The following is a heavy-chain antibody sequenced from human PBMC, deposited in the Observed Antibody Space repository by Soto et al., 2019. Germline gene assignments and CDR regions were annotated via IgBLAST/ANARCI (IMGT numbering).Heavy chain of an antibody. CDR1: GFTFSSDA. CDR3: AKGVRGPFGYCSGGSCIDYFDY. V-gene: IGHV3-23*01. D-gene: IGHD2-15*01. J-gene: IGHJ4*02. CDR2: ISGSGGST. Sequence: HPGGSLRLSCAASGFTFSSDAMSWVRQAPGKGLEWVSAISGSGGSTYYADSVKGRFTISRDNSKNTLYLQMNSLRAEDTAVYYCAKGVRGPFGYCSGGSCIDYFDYWGQGTLVTVSS.